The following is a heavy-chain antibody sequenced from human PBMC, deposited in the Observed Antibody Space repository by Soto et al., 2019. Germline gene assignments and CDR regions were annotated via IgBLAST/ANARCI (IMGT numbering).Heavy chain of an antibody. D-gene: IGHD3-22*01. J-gene: IGHJ3*02. V-gene: IGHV3-23*03. CDR1: GFTFSSCA. CDR2: IYSGGST. CDR3: TTDPLTYYYDSSGYPDAFDI. Sequence: LSLSCAASGFTFSSCAMGWVRQAPGKGLEWVSVIYSGGSTYYADSVKGRFTISRDNSKNMLYLQMNSLKTEDTAVYYCTTDPLTYYYDSSGYPDAFDIWGQGTMVTVSS.